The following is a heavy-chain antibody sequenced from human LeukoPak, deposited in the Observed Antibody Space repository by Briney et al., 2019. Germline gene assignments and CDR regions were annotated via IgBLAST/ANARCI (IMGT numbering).Heavy chain of an antibody. CDR1: GFTFSDSA. CDR2: ISASGGNS. Sequence: GGSLRLSCEASGFTFSDSAMSWVRQTSGRGLEWVSLISASGGNSYYADSVKGRFTVSRDSSKNTLHLQMNSLRAEDTAVYYCARDIELSCWGQGTLVTVSS. D-gene: IGHD1-26*01. V-gene: IGHV3-23*01. CDR3: ARDIELSC. J-gene: IGHJ4*02.